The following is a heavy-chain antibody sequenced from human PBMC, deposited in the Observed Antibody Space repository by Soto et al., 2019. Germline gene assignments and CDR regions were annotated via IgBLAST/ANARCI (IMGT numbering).Heavy chain of an antibody. Sequence: PGGSLRLSCAAAGFTFSSYGMHWVRQAPGKGLEWVAVISYDGSNKYCADSVKGRFTISRDNSKNTLYLQMNSLRAEDTAVYHCAKLISAGTAMVPGGPNDYWGQGTLVTVSS. CDR1: GFTFSSYG. CDR3: AKLISAGTAMVPGGPNDY. J-gene: IGHJ4*02. V-gene: IGHV3-30*18. CDR2: ISYDGSNK. D-gene: IGHD5-18*01.